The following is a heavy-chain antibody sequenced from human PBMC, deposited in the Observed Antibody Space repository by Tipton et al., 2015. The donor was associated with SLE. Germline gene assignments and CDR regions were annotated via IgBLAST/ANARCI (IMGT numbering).Heavy chain of an antibody. V-gene: IGHV5-51*03. J-gene: IGHJ4*02. CDR3: ARRSGDDFGSGYYFDY. CDR2: IYPYDSDT. Sequence: QLVQSGAEVKKPGESLKISCESSGYSFTNYWIGWVRQMPGKGLEWMGIIYPYDSDTRYSPSFEGQVTISSDKSISTAFLQWSSLKASDTAMYYWARRSGDDFGSGYYFDYWGQGTLVTVSS. CDR1: GYSFTNYW. D-gene: IGHD3-3*01.